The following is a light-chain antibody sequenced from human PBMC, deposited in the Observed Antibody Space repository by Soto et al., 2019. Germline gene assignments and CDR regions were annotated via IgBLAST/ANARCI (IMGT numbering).Light chain of an antibody. Sequence: DIQMSQSPSSLSASVGDRVTITCRASETVIDYLNWYQQQPGKAPKLLIYSASTLQSGVPSRFRGSGSGTHFTLTISSLQPEDFATCYCQQSFSAPRTFGQGTRLQ. CDR3: QQSFSAPRT. CDR2: SAS. CDR1: ETVIDY. V-gene: IGKV1-39*01. J-gene: IGKJ2*01.